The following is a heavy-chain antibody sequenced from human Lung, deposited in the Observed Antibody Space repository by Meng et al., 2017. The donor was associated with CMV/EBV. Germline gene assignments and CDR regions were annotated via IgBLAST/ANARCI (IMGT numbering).Heavy chain of an antibody. CDR3: AGGY. CDR1: GSTFASYA. J-gene: IGHJ4*02. Sequence: EVQLLESGGDLVQPGGSLRLSCAASGSTFASYAMSWVRQAPGKGLEWVSGISATGDNTFYTDSVKGRFTISRDNTKSTLYLQMNSLRGDDTAVYYCAGGYWGPGTLVTVSS. D-gene: IGHD3-16*01. CDR2: ISATGDNT. V-gene: IGHV3-23*01.